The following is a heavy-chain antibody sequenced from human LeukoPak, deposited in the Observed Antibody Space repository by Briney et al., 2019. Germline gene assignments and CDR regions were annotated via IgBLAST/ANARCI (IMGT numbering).Heavy chain of an antibody. J-gene: IGHJ3*02. CDR2: IYYSGST. CDR3: ARSYDYVWGAIPRAFDI. Sequence: PSQTLSLTCTVSGGSISSYYWSWIRQPPGKGLEWIGYIYYSGSTNYNPSLKSRVTISVDTSKNQFSLKLSSVTAADTAVYYCARSYDYVWGAIPRAFDIWGQGTMVTVSS. V-gene: IGHV4-59*01. CDR1: GGSISSYY. D-gene: IGHD3-16*01.